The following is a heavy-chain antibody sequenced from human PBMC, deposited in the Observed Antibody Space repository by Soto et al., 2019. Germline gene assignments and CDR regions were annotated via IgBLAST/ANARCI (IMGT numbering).Heavy chain of an antibody. J-gene: IGHJ3*02. D-gene: IGHD3-10*01. V-gene: IGHV3-9*01. CDR2: ISWNSGSI. CDR3: AKDMREGDYYGSGSYFPWAAFDI. CDR1: GFTFDDYA. Sequence: GGSLRLSCAASGFTFDDYAMHWVRQAPGKGLEWVSGISWNSGSIGYADSVKGRFTISRDNAKNSLYLQMNSLRAEDTALYYCAKDMREGDYYGSGSYFPWAAFDIWGQGTMVTVSS.